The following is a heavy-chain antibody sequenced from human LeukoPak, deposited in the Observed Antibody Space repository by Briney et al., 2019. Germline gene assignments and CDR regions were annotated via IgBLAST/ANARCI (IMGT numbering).Heavy chain of an antibody. CDR2: IYTSGST. Sequence: PSETLSLTCTVSGGSISSYYWSWIRQPAGKGLEWIGRIYTSGSTNYNPSLKSRVTMSVDTSKNQFSLKLSSVTAADTAVYYCAREVKGLELGSGYYYYYYMGVWGKGTTVTVSS. J-gene: IGHJ6*03. V-gene: IGHV4-4*07. CDR3: AREVKGLELGSGYYYYYYMGV. D-gene: IGHD1-7*01. CDR1: GGSISSYY.